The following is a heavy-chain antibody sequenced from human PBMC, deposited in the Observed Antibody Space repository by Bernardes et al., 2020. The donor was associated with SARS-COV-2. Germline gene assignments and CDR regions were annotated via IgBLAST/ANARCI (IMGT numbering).Heavy chain of an antibody. CDR1: GGTFSRNA. CDR2: ITPIVSVT. CDR3: ARGDGYNALDV. V-gene: IGHV1-69*04. Sequence: VKVSCKASGGTFSRNAIHWVRQAPGQGLEWMGRITPIVSVTDYAQKFLGRVTVTADESTNTAYMELSSLRSEDTAVYYCARGDGYNALDVWGQGTMVTVSS. D-gene: IGHD5-12*01. J-gene: IGHJ3*01.